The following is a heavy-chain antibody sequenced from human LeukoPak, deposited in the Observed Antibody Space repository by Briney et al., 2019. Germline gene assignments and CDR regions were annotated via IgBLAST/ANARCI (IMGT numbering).Heavy chain of an antibody. J-gene: IGHJ4*02. CDR1: GFTFSSYA. CDR3: AKDQGQVYGYFDY. CDR2: ISSNGDST. D-gene: IGHD1-14*01. V-gene: IGHV3-64*01. Sequence: GGSLRLSCAASGFTFSSYAMHWVRQAPGKGLEYVSAISSNGDSTYHANSVKGRFTISRDNSKNTLYLQLNSLRAEDTAVYYCAKDQGQVYGYFDYWGQGTLVTVSS.